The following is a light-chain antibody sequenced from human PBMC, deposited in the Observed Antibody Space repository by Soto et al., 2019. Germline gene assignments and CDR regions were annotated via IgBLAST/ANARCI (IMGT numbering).Light chain of an antibody. Sequence: QSVLTQPASVSGSPGQSIAISCTGTSSDVGGYNYVSWYQQHPGKAPKLMIYDVSNRPSGVSNRFSGSKSGNTASLTISGLQAEVDADYYCSSNTTISIYVFGTVT. J-gene: IGLJ1*01. CDR3: SSNTTISIYV. CDR1: SSDVGGYNY. V-gene: IGLV2-14*01. CDR2: DVS.